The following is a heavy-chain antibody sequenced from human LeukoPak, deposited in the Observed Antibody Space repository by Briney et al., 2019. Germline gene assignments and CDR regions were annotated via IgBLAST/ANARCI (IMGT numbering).Heavy chain of an antibody. D-gene: IGHD5-18*01. CDR2: ISSSSYI. CDR3: ARGIDTAMAGV. CDR1: GFTFSSYW. J-gene: IGHJ3*01. V-gene: IGHV3-21*01. Sequence: GGSLRLSCAASGFTFSSYWMSWVRQAPGKGLEWVSSISSSSYIYYADSVKGRFTISRDNAKNSPYLQMNSLRAEDTAVYYCARGIDTAMAGVWGQGTMVTVSS.